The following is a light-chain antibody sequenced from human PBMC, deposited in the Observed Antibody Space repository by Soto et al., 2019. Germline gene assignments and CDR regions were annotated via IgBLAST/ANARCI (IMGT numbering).Light chain of an antibody. J-gene: IGLJ2*01. CDR2: DVS. V-gene: IGLV2-14*01. Sequence: QSALTQPASVSGSPGQSITISCTGTSSDVGGYPYVSWYQQHPGKAPTLMIFDVSHRPSGVSNRFSGSKSDNTASLTISGLQAEDEADYYCSSYTTSNTLDVVFGGGTKLTVL. CDR3: SSYTTSNTLDVV. CDR1: SSDVGGYPY.